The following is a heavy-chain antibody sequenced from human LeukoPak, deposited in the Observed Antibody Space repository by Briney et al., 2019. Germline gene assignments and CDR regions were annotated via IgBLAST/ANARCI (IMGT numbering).Heavy chain of an antibody. Sequence: GGSLRLSCVASGFTFSTYGMHWVRQAPGKGLEWVAVISHDGNNKYYVDSVKGRFTISRDKSKNTLYLQMNTLRVEDTAVYYCARDWGNWGYGWYFDHWGQGTLVTVSS. J-gene: IGHJ4*02. CDR2: ISHDGNNK. D-gene: IGHD7-27*01. CDR3: ARDWGNWGYGWYFDH. V-gene: IGHV3-30*03. CDR1: GFTFSTYG.